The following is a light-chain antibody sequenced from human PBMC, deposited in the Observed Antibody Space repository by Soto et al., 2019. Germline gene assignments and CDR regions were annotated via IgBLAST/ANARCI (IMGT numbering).Light chain of an antibody. CDR2: DTS. J-gene: IGKJ1*01. Sequence: EIVVTQSPATLSASPGERGTLSCRASHFVSSRLAWYQQRHSQVPRLLIYDTSTRAPGISARFSGSGSGTEFTLTISSLQSEDFAVYYCQEYIHWPPGMFGPGTTVDIK. CDR3: QEYIHWPPGM. V-gene: IGKV3-15*01. CDR1: HFVSSR.